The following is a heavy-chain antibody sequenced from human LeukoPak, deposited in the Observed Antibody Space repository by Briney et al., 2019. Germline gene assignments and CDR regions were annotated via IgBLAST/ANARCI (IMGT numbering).Heavy chain of an antibody. CDR1: GFTFSSYA. V-gene: IGHV3-30*04. D-gene: IGHD3-16*02. J-gene: IGHJ6*04. Sequence: GGSLRLSCAASGFTFSSYAMHWVRQAPGKGLEWVAVISYDGSNKYYADSVKGRFTISRDNSKNTLYLQMSSLRAEDTAVYYCARENDYVWGSYRAYYYGMDVWGKGTTVTVSS. CDR3: ARENDYVWGSYRAYYYGMDV. CDR2: ISYDGSNK.